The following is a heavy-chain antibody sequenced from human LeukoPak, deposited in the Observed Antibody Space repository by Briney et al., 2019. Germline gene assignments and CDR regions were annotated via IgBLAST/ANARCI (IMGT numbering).Heavy chain of an antibody. V-gene: IGHV4-34*01. Sequence: SETLSLTCAVYGGSFSGYYWSWIRQPPGKGLEWIGEINHSGSTNYNPSLKSRVTISVDTSKNQFSLKLSSVTAADTAVYYCARATYHYDSSGVLGYFDLWGRGTLVTVSS. CDR1: GGSFSGYY. CDR2: INHSGST. J-gene: IGHJ2*01. CDR3: ARATYHYDSSGVLGYFDL. D-gene: IGHD3-22*01.